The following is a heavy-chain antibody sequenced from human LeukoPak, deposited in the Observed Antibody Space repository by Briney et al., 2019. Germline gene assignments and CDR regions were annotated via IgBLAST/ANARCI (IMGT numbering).Heavy chain of an antibody. V-gene: IGHV3-74*03. CDR2: INNDGSDT. CDR1: GFTFSSYL. D-gene: IGHD2-15*01. Sequence: GGSLRLSCAASGFTFSSYLMHWVRQAPGKGLVWVSRINNDGSDTKYADSVKGRFTISRDNAKNTLYLQMNSLGAGDTAVYYCARGWRGPDYWGLGNLVTVSS. CDR3: ARGWRGPDY. J-gene: IGHJ4*02.